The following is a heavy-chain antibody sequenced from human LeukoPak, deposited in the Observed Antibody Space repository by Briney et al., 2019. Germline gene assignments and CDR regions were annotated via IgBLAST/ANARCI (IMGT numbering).Heavy chain of an antibody. CDR3: ARDFDEGFRELYYDY. V-gene: IGHV3-23*01. CDR1: GFTFSSYA. J-gene: IGHJ4*02. CDR2: ISGSGGST. D-gene: IGHD3-10*01. Sequence: PGGSLRLSCAASGFTFSSYAMSWVRQAPGKGLEWVSAISGSGGSTYYADSVKGRFTISRDNAKNTLYLQMNSLRAEDTAVYYCARDFDEGFRELYYDYWGQGTLVTVSS.